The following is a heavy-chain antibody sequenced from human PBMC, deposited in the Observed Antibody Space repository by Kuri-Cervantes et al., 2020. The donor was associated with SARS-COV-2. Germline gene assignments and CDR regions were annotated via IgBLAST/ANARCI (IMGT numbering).Heavy chain of an antibody. CDR3: TLGSSSWEYYFDY. CDR1: GFTFSSYG. J-gene: IGHJ4*02. Sequence: GESLKISCAASGFTFSSYGMHWVRQAPGKGLEWVAFIRYDGSNKYYADSVKGRFTISRDNSKNTLYLQMNSLKTEDTAVYYCTLGSSSWEYYFDYWGQGTLVTVSS. D-gene: IGHD6-13*01. V-gene: IGHV3-30*02. CDR2: IRYDGSNK.